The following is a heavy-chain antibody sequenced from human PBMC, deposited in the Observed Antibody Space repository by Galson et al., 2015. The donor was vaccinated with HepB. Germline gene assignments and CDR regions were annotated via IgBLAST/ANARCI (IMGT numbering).Heavy chain of an antibody. CDR3: ARKYYYDSSGYYSVDY. D-gene: IGHD3-22*01. CDR2: INTNTGNP. Sequence: SVKVSCKASGYTFTSYAMNWVRQAPGQGLEWMGWINTNTGNPTYAQGFIGRFIFSLDTSVSTAYPQISSLKAEDTAVYYCARKYYYDSSGYYSVDYWGQGTLVTVSS. V-gene: IGHV7-4-1*02. CDR1: GYTFTSYA. J-gene: IGHJ4*02.